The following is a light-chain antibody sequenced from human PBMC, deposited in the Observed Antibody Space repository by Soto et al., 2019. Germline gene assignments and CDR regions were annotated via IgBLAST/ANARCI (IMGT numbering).Light chain of an antibody. J-gene: IGLJ3*02. Sequence: QSALTQPRSVSGSPGQSVTISCTGTSRDVGDYNYVSWYEQRPGKAPKVMIYDVSRRPSGVPDRFSGSKSGNTASLTISGLQAEDEADYYCCSYAGSYTWVFGGGTKVTVL. V-gene: IGLV2-11*01. CDR3: CSYAGSYTWV. CDR2: DVS. CDR1: SRDVGDYNY.